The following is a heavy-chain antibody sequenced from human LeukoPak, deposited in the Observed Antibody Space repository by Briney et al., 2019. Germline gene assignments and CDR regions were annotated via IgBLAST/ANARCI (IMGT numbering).Heavy chain of an antibody. D-gene: IGHD4-17*01. V-gene: IGHV4-39*01. CDR2: IYYSGST. J-gene: IGHJ4*02. CDR3: AGTSDYGDYVGY. Sequence: SETLSLTCTVSGGSISSSSYYWGWIRQPPGKGLEWIGSIYYSGSTYYNPSLKSRVTISVDTSKNQFSLKLSSVTAADTAVYYCAGTSDYGDYVGYWGQGTLVTVPS. CDR1: GGSISSSSYY.